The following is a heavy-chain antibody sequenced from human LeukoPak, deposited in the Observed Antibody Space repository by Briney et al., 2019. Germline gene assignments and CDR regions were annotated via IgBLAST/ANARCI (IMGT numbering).Heavy chain of an antibody. CDR1: GYTFTSYY. J-gene: IGHJ6*03. Sequence: ASVKVSCKASGYTFTSYYMHWVRQAPGQGLEWMGIINPSGGSTSYAQKFQGRVTMTRGTSTSTVYMELSSLRSEDTAVYYCARGHYDFWSGYYTGYYYYYYMDVWGKGTTVTVSS. V-gene: IGHV1-46*01. D-gene: IGHD3-3*01. CDR3: ARGHYDFWSGYYTGYYYYYYMDV. CDR2: INPSGGST.